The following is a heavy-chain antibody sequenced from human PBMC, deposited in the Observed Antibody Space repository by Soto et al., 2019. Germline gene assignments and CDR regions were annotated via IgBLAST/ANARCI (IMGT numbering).Heavy chain of an antibody. J-gene: IGHJ6*02. CDR3: AKCVGARSFRAYYYYGMDV. Sequence: GGSLRLSCAASGFTFSSYAMSWVRQAPGKGLEWVSAISGSGGSTYYADSVKGRFTISRDNSKNTLYLQMNSLRAEDTAVYYCAKCVGARSFRAYYYYGMDVWGQGTTVTVSS. V-gene: IGHV3-23*01. CDR1: GFTFSSYA. CDR2: ISGSGGST. D-gene: IGHD1-26*01.